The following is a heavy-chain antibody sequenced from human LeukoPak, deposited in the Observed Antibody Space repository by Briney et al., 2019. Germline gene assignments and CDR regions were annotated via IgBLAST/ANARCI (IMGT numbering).Heavy chain of an antibody. CDR1: GGTFSSYV. CDR2: IIPILGIA. J-gene: IGHJ4*02. Sequence: SVKVSCKASGGTFSSYVSSWVRQAPGQGLEWMGRIIPILGIANYAQKFQGRVTITADKSTSTAYMELSSLRSEDTAVYYCARVGELRTFDYWGQGTLVTVSS. D-gene: IGHD4-23*01. CDR3: ARVGELRTFDY. V-gene: IGHV1-69*04.